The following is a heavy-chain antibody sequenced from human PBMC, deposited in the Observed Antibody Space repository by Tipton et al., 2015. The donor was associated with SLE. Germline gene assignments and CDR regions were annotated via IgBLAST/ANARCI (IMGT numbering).Heavy chain of an antibody. CDR3: ASGVGNYRTGRFGY. J-gene: IGHJ4*02. Sequence: TLSLTCTVSGGAIIDYFWGWIRQPPGKGLEWIDYIYYSGSSNDNPSLKGRVTTSLDSIKKQFSLKLSSVTAADTAIYYCASGVGNYRTGRFGYWGQGILVTVAS. CDR2: IYYSGSS. V-gene: IGHV4-59*01. D-gene: IGHD1-7*01. CDR1: GGAIIDYF.